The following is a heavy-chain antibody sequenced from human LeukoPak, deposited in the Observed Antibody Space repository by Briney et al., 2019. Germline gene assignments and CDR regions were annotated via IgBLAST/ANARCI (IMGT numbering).Heavy chain of an antibody. CDR3: ARADYSYGEVWFDP. CDR1: GYTFTSYD. J-gene: IGHJ5*02. CDR2: MNPNSGNT. D-gene: IGHD5-18*01. Sequence: ASVKVSCKASGYTFTSYDINWVRQATGQGLEWMGWMNPNSGNTGYAQKFQGRVTMTRNTSISTAYMELSSLRSEDTAVYYCARADYSYGEVWFDPWGQGSLVTVSS. V-gene: IGHV1-8*01.